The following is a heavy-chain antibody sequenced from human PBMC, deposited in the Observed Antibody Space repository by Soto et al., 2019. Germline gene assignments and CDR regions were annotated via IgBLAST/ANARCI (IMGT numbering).Heavy chain of an antibody. CDR3: AKERTRHFDY. V-gene: IGHV3-30*18. Sequence: GGSLRLSCAASGFTFSSYGIHWVRQAPGKGLEWVAVISYDGNNKYYADSVKGRLTISRDNSKNTVSLQMNSLRAEDTAVYYCAKERTRHFDYWGQGIPVTVSS. J-gene: IGHJ4*02. D-gene: IGHD1-1*01. CDR2: ISYDGNNK. CDR1: GFTFSSYG.